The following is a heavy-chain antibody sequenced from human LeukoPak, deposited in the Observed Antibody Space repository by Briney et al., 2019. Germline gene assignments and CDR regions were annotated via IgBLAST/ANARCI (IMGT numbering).Heavy chain of an antibody. J-gene: IGHJ4*02. CDR1: GFDFSSQW. V-gene: IGHV3-7*01. CDR2: VNQGATQK. CDR3: ARGGITYYYDSSGHFDY. D-gene: IGHD3-22*01. Sequence: GGSLRLSCAASGFDFSSQWMSWVRQAPGKGLEWVAIVNQGATQKYYVDSVKGRFTISRDNAKNSLYLQMNSLRAEDTAVYYCARGGITYYYDSSGHFDYWGQGTLVTVSS.